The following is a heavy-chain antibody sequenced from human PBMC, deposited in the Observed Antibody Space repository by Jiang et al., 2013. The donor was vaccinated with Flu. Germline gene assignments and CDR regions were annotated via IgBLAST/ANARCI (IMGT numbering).Heavy chain of an antibody. V-gene: IGHV3-7*03. J-gene: IGHJ4*02. Sequence: LEWVANIKQDGSEKYYVDSVKGRFTISRDNAKNSLYLQMNSLRAEDTAVYYCARDCSSTSCSFDYWGQGTLVTVSS. CDR2: IKQDGSEK. D-gene: IGHD2-2*01. CDR3: ARDCSSTSCSFDY.